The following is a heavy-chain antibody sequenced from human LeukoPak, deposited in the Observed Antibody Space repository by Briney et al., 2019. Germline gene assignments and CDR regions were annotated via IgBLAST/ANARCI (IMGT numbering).Heavy chain of an antibody. CDR2: IKEDGSEK. CDR3: ARDRASTLRYYYYMDV. V-gene: IGHV3-7*01. D-gene: IGHD3-10*01. Sequence: GGSLKFSCAAPGFTFNNYGMTWFRKAPGKGLEWVANIKEDGSEKYYVDSVRGRFTISRDNAKNSLYLQMNSLRAEDTAIYYCARDRASTLRYYYYMDVWGKGTTVTVSS. CDR1: GFTFNNYG. J-gene: IGHJ6*03.